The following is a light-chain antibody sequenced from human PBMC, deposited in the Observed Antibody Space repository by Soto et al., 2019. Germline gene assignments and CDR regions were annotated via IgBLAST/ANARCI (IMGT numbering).Light chain of an antibody. CDR2: GAS. CDR3: QQYRGSPIT. J-gene: IGKJ5*01. CDR1: QSVSSR. Sequence: EIVLTQSPATLSLSPWEIATLSCRASQSVSSRLAWYQHKPGQAPRLLISGASSRATGIPDRFSGSGSGTDFTLTISRLEPEDFALYYCQQYRGSPITFGQGTRLEIK. V-gene: IGKV3-20*01.